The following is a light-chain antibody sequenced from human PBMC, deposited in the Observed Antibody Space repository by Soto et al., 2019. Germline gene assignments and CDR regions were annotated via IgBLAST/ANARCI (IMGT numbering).Light chain of an antibody. V-gene: IGKV3-15*01. CDR2: GAS. CDR3: QQYNNWPRT. CDR1: QSINRK. J-gene: IGKJ1*01. Sequence: EIVMAQSPATLSVYPGESATRSCRASQSINRKLAWYQQKPGQAPRLLIYGASTRATGIPARFTGSGSGTEFTLTISSLQSEDFAVYYCQQYNNWPRTFGQGTKV.